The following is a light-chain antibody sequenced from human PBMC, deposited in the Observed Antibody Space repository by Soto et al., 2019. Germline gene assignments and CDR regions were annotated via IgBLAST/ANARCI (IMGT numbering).Light chain of an antibody. V-gene: IGKV1-5*03. J-gene: IGKJ2*01. CDR1: QSSSSW. CDR3: QQYNSYMYT. Sequence: DIQMTQSPSTLSASVGERVTITCRASQSSSSWLAWYQQKPGKAPKLLIYKASSLESGVPSRFSGSGSGTEFTLTISSLQPDDFATYYCQQYNSYMYTFGQGTKLEIK. CDR2: KAS.